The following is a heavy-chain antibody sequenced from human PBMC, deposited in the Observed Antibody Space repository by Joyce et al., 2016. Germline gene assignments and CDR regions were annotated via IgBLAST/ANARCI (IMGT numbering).Heavy chain of an antibody. CDR2: IVPVFGAA. CDR1: GGTFNSYA. J-gene: IGHJ4*02. CDR3: ARGYSRGPIDY. Sequence: QVQLVQSGAEVKKPGSSVKVSCKASGGTFNSYAFSWVRQAPGQGLEWMGGIVPVFGAANYAQKFQDRVAITADESTSTAYLELSSLRSEDTAVYYSARGYSRGPIDYWGQGTLVTVAS. D-gene: IGHD5-12*01. V-gene: IGHV1-69*01.